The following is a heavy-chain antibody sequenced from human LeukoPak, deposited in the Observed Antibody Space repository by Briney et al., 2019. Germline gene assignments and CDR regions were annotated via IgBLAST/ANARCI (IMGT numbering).Heavy chain of an antibody. CDR1: GGSISSYY. Sequence: SETLSLTCTVSGGSISSYYWIWMRQPPGKGLEWMGYICYSGTTNYSPYLKSRVIIAVDTSKNQFSLKLSSVTAADTAVYYCARDAYYDSNGYYYKLDAFDIWGQGTTVTVSS. CDR3: ARDAYYDSNGYYYKLDAFDI. D-gene: IGHD3-22*01. J-gene: IGHJ3*02. V-gene: IGHV4-59*01. CDR2: ICYSGTT.